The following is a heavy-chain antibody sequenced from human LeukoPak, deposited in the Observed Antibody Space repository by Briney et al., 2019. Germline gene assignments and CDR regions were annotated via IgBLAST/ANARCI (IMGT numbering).Heavy chain of an antibody. CDR1: GYSFTNYW. V-gene: IGHV5-51*01. D-gene: IGHD5-18*01. CDR3: ARQAAKYSYFDY. J-gene: IGHJ4*02. Sequence: GESLKISCKASGYSFTNYWIGWVRQMPGQGLEWMGIIYPGDSDTRYNPSFQGQVTISADKSISTAYLEWSSLKASDTAMYYCARQAAKYSYFDYWGQGTLVTVSS. CDR2: IYPGDSDT.